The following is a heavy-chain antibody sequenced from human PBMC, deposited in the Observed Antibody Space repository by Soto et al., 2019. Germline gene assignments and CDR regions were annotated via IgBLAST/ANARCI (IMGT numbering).Heavy chain of an antibody. CDR3: ARGLGLGDC. CDR2: INPNGGST. Sequence: QVQLVQSGAEVKKPGASVKVSCKASGYTFSSYYIHWVRQAPGQGLEWIGIINPNGGSTNYAQNIKGSTTVARDTSPATVYMDLSALTSDDTAMYYCARGLGLGDCWGQGTLVTVSS. J-gene: IGHJ4*02. V-gene: IGHV1-46*01. CDR1: GYTFSSYY. D-gene: IGHD3-9*01.